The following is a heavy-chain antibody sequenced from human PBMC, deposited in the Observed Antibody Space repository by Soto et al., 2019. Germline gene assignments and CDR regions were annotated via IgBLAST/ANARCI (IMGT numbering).Heavy chain of an antibody. CDR2: ISGSGGST. D-gene: IGHD3-22*01. CDR1: GFTFSSYA. CDR3: AKATYYYDSSGYFPFDY. Sequence: GGSLRLSCAASGFTFSSYAMSWVRQAPGKGLEWVSAISGSGGSTYYADSVKGRFTISRDNSKNTLYLQMNSLRAEDTAVYYCAKATYYYDSSGYFPFDYWGQGTLVTVSS. J-gene: IGHJ4*02. V-gene: IGHV3-23*01.